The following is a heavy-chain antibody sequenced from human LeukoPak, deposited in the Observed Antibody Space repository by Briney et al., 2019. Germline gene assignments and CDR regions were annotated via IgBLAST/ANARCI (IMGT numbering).Heavy chain of an antibody. J-gene: IGHJ6*03. D-gene: IGHD6-13*01. CDR2: INHSGTT. CDR3: ARGTAYSSSWYTDYYYYYYMDV. V-gene: IGHV4-34*01. CDR1: GGSFSGYY. Sequence: KASETLSLTCAVYGGSFSGYYWSWIRQPPGKGLEWIGEINHSGTTNYNPSLKSRVTISVDTSKNQFSLKLSSVTAADTAVYYCARGTAYSSSWYTDYYYYYYMDVWGKGTTVTISS.